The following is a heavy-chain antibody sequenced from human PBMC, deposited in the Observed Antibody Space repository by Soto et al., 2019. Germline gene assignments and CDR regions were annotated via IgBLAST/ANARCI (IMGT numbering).Heavy chain of an antibody. CDR2: ISSSSRTI. CDR1: GFTFSNYS. V-gene: IGHV3-48*02. Sequence: EVQLVESGGGLVQPGGSLRLSCAASGFTFSNYSMNWVRQAPGKGLEWVSYISSSSRTIYYADSVKGRFTISRDNAKKSLYLQMNSLKDEDTAVYYCARSYTRRIQILSDDPYYFDCWGQGSLVTVSS. J-gene: IGHJ4*02. CDR3: ARSYTRRIQILSDDPYYFDC. D-gene: IGHD2-15*01.